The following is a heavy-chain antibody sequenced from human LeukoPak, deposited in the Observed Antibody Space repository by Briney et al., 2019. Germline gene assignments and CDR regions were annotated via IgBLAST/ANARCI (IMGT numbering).Heavy chain of an antibody. J-gene: IGHJ4*02. CDR2: INPSSGGT. Sequence: GASVKVSCKASGYTFTGYYMHWVRLAPGQGLEWMGRINPSSGGTNYAQKFQGRVTMTRDTSISTVYMELSRLRSDDTAVYYCARDSGYYDSSGEFDYWGQGTLVTVSS. D-gene: IGHD3-22*01. CDR3: ARDSGYYDSSGEFDY. V-gene: IGHV1-2*06. CDR1: GYTFTGYY.